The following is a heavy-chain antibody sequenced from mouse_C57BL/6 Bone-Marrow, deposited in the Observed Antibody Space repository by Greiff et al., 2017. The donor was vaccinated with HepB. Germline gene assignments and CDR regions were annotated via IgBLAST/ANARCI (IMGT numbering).Heavy chain of an antibody. J-gene: IGHJ2*01. CDR1: GYSITSGYY. Sequence: EVQVVESGPGLVKPSQSLSLTCSVTGYSITSGYYWNWIRQFPGNKLEWMGYISYDGSNNYNPSLKNRISITRDTSTNQFCLKLNSVTTEDTATYYCARVGPRVYFDYWGQGTTLTVSS. CDR3: ARVGPRVYFDY. V-gene: IGHV3-6*01. CDR2: ISYDGSN. D-gene: IGHD4-1*01.